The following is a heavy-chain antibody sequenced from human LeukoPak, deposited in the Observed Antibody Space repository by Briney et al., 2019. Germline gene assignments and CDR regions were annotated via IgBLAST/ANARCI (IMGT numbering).Heavy chain of an antibody. V-gene: IGHV4-59*01. Sequence: SETLSLTCTVSGGSISSYYWSWIRQPPGKGLEWIGYIYYSGSTNYNPSLKSRVTISVDTSKNQFSLKLSSVTAADTAVYCCARDRAMIDSWFDPWGQGTLVTVSS. CDR1: GGSISSYY. CDR2: IYYSGST. J-gene: IGHJ5*02. D-gene: IGHD3-22*01. CDR3: ARDRAMIDSWFDP.